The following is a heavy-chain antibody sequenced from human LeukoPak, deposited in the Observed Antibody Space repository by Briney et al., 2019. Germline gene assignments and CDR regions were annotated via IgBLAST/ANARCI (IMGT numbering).Heavy chain of an antibody. Sequence: PGGSLRLSCAASGFTFSSYSMNWVRQAPRKGLEWVSSISSSSSYIYYADSVKGRFTISRDNAKNSLYLQMNSLRAEDTAVYYCARARHHYPYYYMDVWGKGTTVTVSS. CDR1: GFTFSSYS. V-gene: IGHV3-21*01. CDR3: ARARHHYPYYYMDV. CDR2: ISSSSSYI. J-gene: IGHJ6*03.